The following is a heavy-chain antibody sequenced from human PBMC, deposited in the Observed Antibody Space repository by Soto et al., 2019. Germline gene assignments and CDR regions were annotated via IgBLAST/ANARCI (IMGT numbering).Heavy chain of an antibody. CDR3: ARAAVTEYPYHGIDA. CDR2: IWYDGIDK. J-gene: IGHJ6*01. V-gene: IGHV3-33*01. D-gene: IGHD4-17*01. CDR1: GFTFSTYG. Sequence: GGSLRLSCAASGFTFSTYGMHWVRQAPGKGLEWVAAIWYDGIDKYYAASVKGRFTISRDNSLNTVYLQMSSLRADDTAVYYCARAAVTEYPYHGIDAWGEGTTSTV.